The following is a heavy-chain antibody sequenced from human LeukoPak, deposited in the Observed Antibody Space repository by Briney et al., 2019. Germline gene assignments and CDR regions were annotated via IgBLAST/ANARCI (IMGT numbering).Heavy chain of an antibody. V-gene: IGHV1-69*13. D-gene: IGHD3/OR15-3a*01. CDR2: IIPIFGTA. CDR3: ASGPSTQDIGY. J-gene: IGHJ4*02. CDR1: GGTFSSYA. Sequence: ASVKVSCKASGGTFSSYAISWVRQAPGQGLEWMGGIIPIFGTANYAQKFQGRVTITADESTSTAYMGLSSLRSEDTAVYYCASGPSTQDIGYWGQGTLVSVSS.